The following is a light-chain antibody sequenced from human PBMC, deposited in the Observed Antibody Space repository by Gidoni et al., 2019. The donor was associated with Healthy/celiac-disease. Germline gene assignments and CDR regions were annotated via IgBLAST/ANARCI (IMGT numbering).Light chain of an antibody. V-gene: IGKV3-11*01. CDR2: DAS. J-gene: IGKJ4*01. CDR3: QQRSNWPRT. Sequence: EIVSTQSPATLSLSPGERATLSCRASQCVSSYLAWYQQKPGQAPRLLIYDASNRATGIPARFSGSGSGTDFTLTISSLEPEDFAVYYCQQRSNWPRTFGGGTKVEIK. CDR1: QCVSSY.